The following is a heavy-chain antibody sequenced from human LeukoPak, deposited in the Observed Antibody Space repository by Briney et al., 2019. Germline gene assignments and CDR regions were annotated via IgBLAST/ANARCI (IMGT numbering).Heavy chain of an antibody. Sequence: GESLQISCKGSGYIFTSYWIGWVRQLPGKGLEWMGIIYPGDSDTRYSPSFQGQVTISADKSISTAYLQWSSLKASDTAMYYCARGYCSGGSCLDAFDIWGQGTMVTVSS. CDR3: ARGYCSGGSCLDAFDI. D-gene: IGHD2-15*01. V-gene: IGHV5-51*01. J-gene: IGHJ3*02. CDR1: GYIFTSYW. CDR2: IYPGDSDT.